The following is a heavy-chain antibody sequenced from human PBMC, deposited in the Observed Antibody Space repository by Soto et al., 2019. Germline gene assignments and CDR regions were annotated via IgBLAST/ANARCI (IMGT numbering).Heavy chain of an antibody. Sequence: PSETLSLTCTVSGGSIGGDDYYWSWIRQPPGKGLEWIGYIYHSADTYYSPSLKSRVIISVDRSKNQFSLKLSSVTAADTAVYYCARTYSGSYGYWGLGTLVTVSS. J-gene: IGHJ4*02. D-gene: IGHD1-26*01. V-gene: IGHV4-30-4*01. CDR1: GGSIGGDDYY. CDR3: ARTYSGSYGY. CDR2: IYHSADT.